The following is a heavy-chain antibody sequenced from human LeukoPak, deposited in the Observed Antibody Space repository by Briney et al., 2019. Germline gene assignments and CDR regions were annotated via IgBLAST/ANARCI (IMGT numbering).Heavy chain of an antibody. CDR1: AGTFSSYA. Sequence: SVKVSCKASAGTFSSYAISWVRQAPGQGLEWMGGIIPIFGTANYAQKFQGRVTITADKSTSTAYMELSSLRSEDTAVYYCARGDGSGFLNDYWGQGTLVTVSS. D-gene: IGHD3-10*01. J-gene: IGHJ4*02. CDR2: IIPIFGTA. V-gene: IGHV1-69*06. CDR3: ARGDGSGFLNDY.